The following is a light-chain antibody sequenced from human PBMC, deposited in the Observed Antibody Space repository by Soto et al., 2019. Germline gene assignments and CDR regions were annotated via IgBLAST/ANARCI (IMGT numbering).Light chain of an antibody. CDR2: DAF. CDR3: QQYGVSPRT. CDR1: RSLDSAH. Sequence: EIVLTQSPCTLSFSQGESATLSCRASRSLDSAHLAWYQQKVGRAPRLLIHDAFSRATGIPDRFSGSGSGTDFTLTIARLEPEDFAVYYCQQYGVSPRTFGQGTRLEIK. V-gene: IGKV3-20*01. J-gene: IGKJ5*01.